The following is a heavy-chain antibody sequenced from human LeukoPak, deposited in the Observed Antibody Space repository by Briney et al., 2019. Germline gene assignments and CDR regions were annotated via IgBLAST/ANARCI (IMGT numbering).Heavy chain of an antibody. J-gene: IGHJ3*02. D-gene: IGHD3-3*01. CDR3: ARVGGYYLRAFDI. V-gene: IGHV1-2*02. Sequence: ASVRVSCKASGYTFTGYYMHWVRQAPGQGLEWMGWINPNSGGTNYAQKFQGRVTMTRDTSISTAYMELSRLRSDDTAVYYCARVGGYYLRAFDIWGQGTMVTVSS. CDR2: INPNSGGT. CDR1: GYTFTGYY.